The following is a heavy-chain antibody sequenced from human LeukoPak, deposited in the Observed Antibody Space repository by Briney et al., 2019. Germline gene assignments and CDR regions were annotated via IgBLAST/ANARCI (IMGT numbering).Heavy chain of an antibody. CDR1: GGSISSYY. V-gene: IGHV4-59*01. CDR3: ARQENMGYYYDSSGYYPLYYFDY. CDR2: IYHSGST. J-gene: IGHJ4*02. Sequence: PSETLSLTCTVSGGSISSYYWSWIRQPPGKGLEWIGYIYHSGSTNYNPSLKSRVTISVDTSKNQFSLKLSSVTAADTAVYYCARQENMGYYYDSSGYYPLYYFDYWGQGTLVTVSS. D-gene: IGHD3-22*01.